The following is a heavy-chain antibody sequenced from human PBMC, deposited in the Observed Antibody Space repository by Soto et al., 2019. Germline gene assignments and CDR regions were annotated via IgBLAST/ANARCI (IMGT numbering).Heavy chain of an antibody. CDR1: GFTFSIYA. V-gene: IGHV3-30*04. D-gene: IGHD2-15*01. CDR3: ARRDFYCRGRNRFSGDYAMDV. J-gene: IGHJ6*02. CDR2: ISFDGKNI. Sequence: QVHLVESGGGVVQPGSSLRLSCTASGFTFSIYAMHWVRQAPGKGLEWVSIISFDGKNIDYARSVRGRFTISRDNSQNTLYLQMDSLRTEDTAVYYCARRDFYCRGRNRFSGDYAMDVWGQGTTVTVSS.